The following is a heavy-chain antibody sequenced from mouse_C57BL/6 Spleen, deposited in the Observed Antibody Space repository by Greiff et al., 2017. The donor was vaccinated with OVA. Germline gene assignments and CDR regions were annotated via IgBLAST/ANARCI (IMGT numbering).Heavy chain of an antibody. Sequence: EVQGVESGGGLVKPGGSLKLSCAASGFTFSSYAMSWVRQTPEQRLEWVATISDGGSYTYYPDNVKGRFTISRDNAKNNLYLQMSHLKSEDTAMYYCARDNDDYDEGGFAYWGQGTLVTVSA. V-gene: IGHV5-4*01. CDR2: ISDGGSYT. CDR1: GFTFSSYA. D-gene: IGHD2-4*01. J-gene: IGHJ3*01. CDR3: ARDNDDYDEGGFAY.